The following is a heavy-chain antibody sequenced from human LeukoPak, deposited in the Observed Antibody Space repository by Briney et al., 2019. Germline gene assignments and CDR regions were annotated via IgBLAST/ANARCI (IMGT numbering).Heavy chain of an antibody. CDR1: GYTFTGYY. D-gene: IGHD6-13*01. CDR2: INPNSGGT. CDR3: AREGSSSWYGPYAFDI. V-gene: IGHV1-2*02. J-gene: IGHJ3*02. Sequence: ASVKVSCKASGYTFTGYYMHWVRQAPGQGLEWMGWINPNSGGTNYAQKFQGRVTMTRDTSISTAYVELSRLRSDDTAVYYCAREGSSSWYGPYAFDIWGQGTMVTVSS.